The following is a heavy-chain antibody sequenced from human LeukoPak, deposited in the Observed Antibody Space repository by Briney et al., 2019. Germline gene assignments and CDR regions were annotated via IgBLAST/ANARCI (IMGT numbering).Heavy chain of an antibody. V-gene: IGHV3-30*03. J-gene: IGHJ4*01. CDR2: ISYDGSNQ. D-gene: IGHD2-21*01. Sequence: GGSLRLSCAASGFTFRTYGIHWVRQAPGKGMEWVAVISYDGSNQYYADSVKGRFTVTRDESKNMMFLQMNTLRPDDTAMYYCVRQGGGDNCRWGQGALVTVSS. CDR3: VRQGGGDNCR. CDR1: GFTFRTYG.